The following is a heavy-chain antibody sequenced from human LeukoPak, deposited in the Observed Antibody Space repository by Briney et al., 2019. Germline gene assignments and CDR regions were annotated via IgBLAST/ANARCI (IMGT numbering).Heavy chain of an antibody. CDR1: GGSISSYY. V-gene: IGHV4-4*07. Sequence: SETLSLTCTVSGGSISSYYWSWVRQPAGKGLEWIGRIYTSGSTNYNPSLKSRVTISVDTSKNQFSLKLSSVTAADTAVYYCAREHSSGYYDQLDYWGQGTLVTVSS. CDR2: IYTSGST. D-gene: IGHD3-22*01. CDR3: AREHSSGYYDQLDY. J-gene: IGHJ4*02.